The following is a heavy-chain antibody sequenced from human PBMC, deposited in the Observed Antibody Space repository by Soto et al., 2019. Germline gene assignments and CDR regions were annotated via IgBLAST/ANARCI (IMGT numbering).Heavy chain of an antibody. V-gene: IGHV4-31*03. CDR2: IYYSGST. Sequence: SETLSLTCTVSGGSISSGGYYWSWIRQHPGKGLEWIGYIYYSGSTYYNPSLKSRVTISVDTSKNQFSLKLSSVTAADTAVYYCARVQVXXYYXYMDVWGKGTTVTVSS. CDR1: GGSISSGGYY. CDR3: ARVQVXXYYXYMDV. J-gene: IGHJ6*03.